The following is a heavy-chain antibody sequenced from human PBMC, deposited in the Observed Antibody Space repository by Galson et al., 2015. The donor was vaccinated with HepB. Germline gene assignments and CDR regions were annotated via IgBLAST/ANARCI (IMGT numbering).Heavy chain of an antibody. CDR3: AGGYSSSRISGLGY. CDR1: GFSVSRNY. V-gene: IGHV3-53*01. Sequence: SLRLSCAASGFSVSRNYMNWVRQAPGKGLEWVSIIYSGGSTYYADSVKGRFTISRDSSENMVSLQMNSLTAEDTAVYYCAGGYSSSRISGLGYWGQGTLATVSS. D-gene: IGHD6-19*01. CDR2: IYSGGST. J-gene: IGHJ4*02.